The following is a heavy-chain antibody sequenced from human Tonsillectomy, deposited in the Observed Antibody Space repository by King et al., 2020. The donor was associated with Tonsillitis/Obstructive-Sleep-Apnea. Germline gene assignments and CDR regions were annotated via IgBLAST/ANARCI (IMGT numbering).Heavy chain of an antibody. J-gene: IGHJ6*02. CDR2: IYSGGST. CDR1: GFTVSSNY. V-gene: IGHV3-53*01. Sequence: VQLVESGGGLIQPGGSLRLSCAASGFTVSSNYMSWVRQAPGKGLEWVSVIYSGGSTYYADSVKGRFTISRDNSKNTLYLQMNSLRAEDTAVYYCARVPPSNYYYGMDVWGQGATVTASS. CDR3: ARVPPSNYYYGMDV. D-gene: IGHD1-14*01.